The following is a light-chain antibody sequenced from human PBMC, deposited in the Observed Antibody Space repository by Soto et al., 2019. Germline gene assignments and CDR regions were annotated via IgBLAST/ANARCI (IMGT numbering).Light chain of an antibody. J-gene: IGKJ2*01. CDR2: ATS. CDR1: QGISNW. Sequence: DIQMTQSPSSVSASVGDRVTITCRASQGISNWLAWYQQKAGKAPKLLIYATSTLQSGVPSRFRGSGSGKEFTLTISSLQPEDVATYYCQQANSFPYTFGQGTKLEIK. V-gene: IGKV1-12*01. CDR3: QQANSFPYT.